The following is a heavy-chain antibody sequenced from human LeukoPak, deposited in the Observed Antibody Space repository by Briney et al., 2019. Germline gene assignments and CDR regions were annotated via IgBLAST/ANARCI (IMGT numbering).Heavy chain of an antibody. J-gene: IGHJ4*02. CDR2: IIPIFGTA. V-gene: IGHV1-69*13. D-gene: IGHD2-2*02. Sequence: SVKVSCKASGGTFSSYAISWVREAPGQGLEWMGGIIPIFGTANYAQKFQGRVTITADESTSTAYMELSSLRSEDTAVYYCGTGYCSSTSCYTMMDYWGQGTLVTVSS. CDR1: GGTFSSYA. CDR3: GTGYCSSTSCYTMMDY.